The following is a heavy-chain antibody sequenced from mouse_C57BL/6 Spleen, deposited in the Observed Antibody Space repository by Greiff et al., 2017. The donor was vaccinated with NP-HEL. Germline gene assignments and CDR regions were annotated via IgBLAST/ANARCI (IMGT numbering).Heavy chain of an antibody. CDR1: GYTFTDYY. V-gene: IGHV1-19*01. D-gene: IGHD2-5*01. CDR3: ATNEGYSNHYFDY. Sequence: EVQLQQSGPVLVKPGASVKMSCKASGYTFTDYYMNWVKQSHGKSLEWIGVINPYNGGTSYNQKFKGKATLTVDKSSSTAYMELNSLTSEDSAVYYCATNEGYSNHYFDYWGQGTTLTVSS. CDR2: INPYNGGT. J-gene: IGHJ2*01.